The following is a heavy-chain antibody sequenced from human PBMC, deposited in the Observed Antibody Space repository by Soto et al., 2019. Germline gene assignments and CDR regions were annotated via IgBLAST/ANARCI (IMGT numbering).Heavy chain of an antibody. J-gene: IGHJ4*02. CDR1: GFTFSSYA. V-gene: IGHV3-30-3*01. CDR2: ISYDGSNK. D-gene: IGHD3-16*02. CDR3: ARDQAQSDYVWGSYRQGAFDY. Sequence: GGSLRLSCAASGFTFSSYAMHWVRQAPGKGLEWVAVISYDGSNKYYADSVKGRFTISRDNSKNTLYLQMNSLRAEDTAVYYCARDQAQSDYVWGSYRQGAFDYWGQGTLVTVSS.